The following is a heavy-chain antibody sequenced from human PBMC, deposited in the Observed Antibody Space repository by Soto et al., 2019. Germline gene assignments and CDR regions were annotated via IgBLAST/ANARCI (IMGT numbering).Heavy chain of an antibody. CDR1: GVTVNNNY. CDR2: ISYDGSNK. V-gene: IGHV3-30*03. Sequence: PGGSLRLSCAASGVTVNNNYMSWVRQAPGKGLQWVAVISYDGSNKYYADSVKGRFTISRDNSKNTLYLQMNSLRAEDTAVYYCVGGYYFGDYWGQGTLVTVSS. D-gene: IGHD3-22*01. CDR3: VGGYYFGDY. J-gene: IGHJ4*02.